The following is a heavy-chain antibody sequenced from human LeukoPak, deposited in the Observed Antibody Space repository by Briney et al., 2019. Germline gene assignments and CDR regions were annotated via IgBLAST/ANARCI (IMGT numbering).Heavy chain of an antibody. CDR2: VFYSGST. V-gene: IGHV4-39*01. Sequence: SETLSLTCTVSGGSISSGGYYWSWIRQPPGTGLEWIGSVFYSGSTFYIPSVKSRVTMSVDTSKNQVSLELTSVTAADTAVYYCARHLPHTETLTILDYWGQGILVTVSP. CDR3: ARHLPHTETLTILDY. CDR1: GGSISSGGYY. D-gene: IGHD5-24*01. J-gene: IGHJ4*02.